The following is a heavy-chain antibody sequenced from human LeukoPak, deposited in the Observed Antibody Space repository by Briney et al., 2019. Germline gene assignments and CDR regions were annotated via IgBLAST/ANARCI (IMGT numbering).Heavy chain of an antibody. CDR2: IKEDGSER. D-gene: IGHD3-22*01. V-gene: IGHV3-7*03. CDR3: ARGGYYDNSGASDY. J-gene: IGHJ4*02. Sequence: GGSLRLSCVASGFTSGFNFSEFWMSWVRQAPGKGLEWVANIKEDGSERYSVDPVKGRFTLSRDNAKNSLYLQMNSLRADDTALYYCARGGYYDNSGASDYWGQGTLVSVSS. CDR1: GFNFSEFW.